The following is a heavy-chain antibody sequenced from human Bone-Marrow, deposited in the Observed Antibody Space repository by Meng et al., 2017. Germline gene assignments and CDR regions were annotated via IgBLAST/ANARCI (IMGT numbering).Heavy chain of an antibody. CDR1: GFTFSNAW. CDR2: IKSKTDGGTT. Sequence: GESLKTSCAASGFTFSNAWMSWIRQAPGKGLEWVGRIKSKTDGGTTDYAAPVQGRFTISRDDSKNTQYLQMNSLKTEDAAVYYCMAETSTVAPHYYYGMDIWGQGTTVTVSS. V-gene: IGHV3-15*01. D-gene: IGHD4-23*01. J-gene: IGHJ6*02. CDR3: MAETSTVAPHYYYGMDI.